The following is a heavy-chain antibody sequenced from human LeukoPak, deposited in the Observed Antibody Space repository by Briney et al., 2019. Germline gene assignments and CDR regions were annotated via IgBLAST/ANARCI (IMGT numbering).Heavy chain of an antibody. CDR2: IYYSGST. CDR3: ARGVEEPAAGTRWFDP. V-gene: IGHV4-30-4*08. Sequence: PSETLSLTXTVSGGSISSGDYYWSWIRQPPGKGLEWIGYIYYSGSTYYNPSLKSRVTISVDTSKNQFSLKLSSVTAADTAVYYCARGVEEPAAGTRWFDPWGQGTLVTVSS. CDR1: GGSISSGDYY. J-gene: IGHJ5*02. D-gene: IGHD6-13*01.